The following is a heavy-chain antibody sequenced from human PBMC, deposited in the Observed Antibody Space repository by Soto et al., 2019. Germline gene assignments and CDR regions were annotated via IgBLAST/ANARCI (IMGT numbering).Heavy chain of an antibody. CDR3: AKRTTVSSRYNWFDP. CDR1: GGSFSGYY. CDR2: INHSGST. D-gene: IGHD4-17*01. J-gene: IGHJ5*02. V-gene: IGHV4-34*01. Sequence: SETLSLTCAVYGGSFSGYYWSWIRQPPGKGLEWIEEINHSGSTNYNPSLKSRVTISVDTSKNQFSLKLSSVTAADTAVYYCAKRTTVSSRYNWFDPWGQGTLVTVSS.